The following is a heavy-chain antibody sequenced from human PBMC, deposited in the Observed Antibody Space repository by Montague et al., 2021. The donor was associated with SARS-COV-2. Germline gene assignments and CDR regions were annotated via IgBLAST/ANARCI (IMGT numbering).Heavy chain of an antibody. D-gene: IGHD4-17*01. V-gene: IGHV3-21*01. CDR3: ARTLTTVTSDYFDY. J-gene: IGHJ4*02. Sequence: SLRLSCAASGFTFSSYSMNWVRQAPGKGLEWVSSIGSSSSYIYYADSVKGRFTISRDNAKNSLYLQMNSLRAEDTAVYYCARTLTTVTSDYFDYWGQGTLVTVSS. CDR2: IGSSSSYI. CDR1: GFTFSSYS.